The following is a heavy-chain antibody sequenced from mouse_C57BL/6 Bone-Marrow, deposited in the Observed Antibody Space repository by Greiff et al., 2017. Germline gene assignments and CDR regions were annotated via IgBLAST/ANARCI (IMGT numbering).Heavy chain of an antibody. V-gene: IGHV2-2*01. CDR3: ARSSLYYGSSPPYFDY. D-gene: IGHD1-1*01. CDR1: GFSLTSYG. CDR2: IWSGGST. Sequence: VKLLESGPGLVQPSQSLSITCTVSGFSLTSYGVHWVRQSPGKGLEWLGVIWSGGSTDYNAAFISRLSISKDNSKSQVFFKMNSLQADDTAIYYCARSSLYYGSSPPYFDYWGQGTTLTVSS. J-gene: IGHJ2*01.